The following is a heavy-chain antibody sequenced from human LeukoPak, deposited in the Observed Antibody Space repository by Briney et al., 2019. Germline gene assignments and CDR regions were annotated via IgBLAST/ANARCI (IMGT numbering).Heavy chain of an antibody. D-gene: IGHD5-24*01. CDR1: GFTFSSYS. V-gene: IGHV3-21*01. J-gene: IGHJ3*02. CDR3: AREKLRDGAFDI. CDR2: ISSSSSYI. Sequence: PGGSLRLSCAASGFTFSSYSMNWVRQAPGKGLEWVSSISSSSSYIYYADSVKVRFTISRDNAKNSLYLQMNSLRAEDTAVYYCAREKLRDGAFDIWGQGTMVTVSS.